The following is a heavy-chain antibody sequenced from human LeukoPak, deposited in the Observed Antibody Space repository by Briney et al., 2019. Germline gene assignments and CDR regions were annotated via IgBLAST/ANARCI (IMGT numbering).Heavy chain of an antibody. CDR3: AKDRSGENNDDALDI. CDR1: GVTFSTYA. D-gene: IGHD1/OR15-1a*01. CDR2: ISGSGGAT. Sequence: GGSLRLSCAASGVTFSTYAMSWVRQAPGEGLEWVSGISGSGGATYYADSVKARFHISRDNSKNTLYMQMNSQRAADTAVDYCAKDRSGENNDDALDIWGQGTLVSVSS. V-gene: IGHV3-23*01. J-gene: IGHJ3*02.